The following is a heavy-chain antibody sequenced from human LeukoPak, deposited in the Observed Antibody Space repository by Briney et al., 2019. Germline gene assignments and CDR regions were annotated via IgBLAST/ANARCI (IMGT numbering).Heavy chain of an antibody. CDR2: ISSSSSYI. CDR1: GFTFSSYS. J-gene: IGHJ3*02. CDR3: ARATRSSGYYGAFDI. V-gene: IGHV3-21*01. D-gene: IGHD3-22*01. Sequence: GGSLRLSCAASGFTFSSYSMNWVRQAPGKGLEWVSSISSSSSYIYYADSVKGRFTISRDNAKNSLYLQMNILRAEDTAVYYCARATRSSGYYGAFDIWGPGTMVTVPS.